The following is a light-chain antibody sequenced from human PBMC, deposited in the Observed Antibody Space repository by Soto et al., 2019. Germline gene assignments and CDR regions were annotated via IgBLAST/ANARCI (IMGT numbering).Light chain of an antibody. CDR2: AAS. J-gene: IGKJ1*01. Sequence: DIQMTQSPSSLSASVGDRVTITGRASQGIANYLAWYQXKPGKVXNXXIYAASTLQSGVPSRFSGGGSGTDFTLTISSLQPEDVATYYCQKYNSAPRTFGQGTKVDIK. CDR1: QGIANY. V-gene: IGKV1-27*01. CDR3: QKYNSAPRT.